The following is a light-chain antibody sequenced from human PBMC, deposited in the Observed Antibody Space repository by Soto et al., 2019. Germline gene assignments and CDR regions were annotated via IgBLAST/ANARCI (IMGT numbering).Light chain of an antibody. V-gene: IGKV3-15*01. J-gene: IGKJ4*01. CDR2: GAS. CDR1: QSVSNN. Sequence: EIGVTHSPATLSVFQGERATLSCRASQSVSNNLAWYQQKPGQAPRLLIYGASSRATGIPARFSGSGSGTEFTLTIRSLQSEDFAIYYCQQYNSWPPLTFGGGTKVDIK. CDR3: QQYNSWPPLT.